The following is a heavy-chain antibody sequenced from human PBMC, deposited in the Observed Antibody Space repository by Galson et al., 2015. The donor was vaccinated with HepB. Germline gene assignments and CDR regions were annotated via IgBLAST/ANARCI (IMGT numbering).Heavy chain of an antibody. CDR1: GYTFTDYY. V-gene: IGHV1-46*01. D-gene: IGHD3-3*02. CDR3: ARVNEWKSISNRGFDY. Sequence: SVKVSCKASGYTFTDYYIHWVRQAPGQGPEWMGIINPSAGSTDYAQKFQGRVSVTRDTSATTVYMELSSLRFEDTAIYYCARVNEWKSISNRGFDYWGQGTLVTVSS. CDR2: INPSAGST. J-gene: IGHJ4*02.